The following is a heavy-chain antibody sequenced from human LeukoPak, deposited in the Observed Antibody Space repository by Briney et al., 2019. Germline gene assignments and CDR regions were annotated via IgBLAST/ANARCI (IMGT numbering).Heavy chain of an antibody. CDR3: ARIAAAGQDFDY. D-gene: IGHD6-13*01. V-gene: IGHV1-2*02. Sequence: ASVKVSCKASGYTFTGYYMHWVRQAPGQGLEWMGWINPNSGGTNYAQKFQGRVTITRDTSASTAYMELSSLRSEDTAVYYCARIAAAGQDFDYWGQGTLVTVSS. CDR1: GYTFTGYY. J-gene: IGHJ4*02. CDR2: INPNSGGT.